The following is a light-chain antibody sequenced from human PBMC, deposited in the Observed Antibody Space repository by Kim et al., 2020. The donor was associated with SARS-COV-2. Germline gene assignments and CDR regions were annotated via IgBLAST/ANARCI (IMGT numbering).Light chain of an antibody. CDR2: GAS. CDR3: QQYHAYPNT. Sequence: DIQMTQSPSSLSASVGDRVSITCRASQDISNYLAWFQQKAGKAPKSLIYGASNLQSGVPSRFSGSGSGTDFTLTISSLQPEDFATYYCQQYHAYPNTFGPGTKLEIK. V-gene: IGKV1-16*01. CDR1: QDISNY. J-gene: IGKJ2*01.